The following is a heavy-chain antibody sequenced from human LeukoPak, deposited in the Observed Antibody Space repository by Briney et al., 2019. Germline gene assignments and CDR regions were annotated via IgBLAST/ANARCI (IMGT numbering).Heavy chain of an antibody. J-gene: IGHJ5*02. Sequence: PSETLSLTCAVYGGSFSGYYWSWIRQPPGKGLEWIGYIYYSGSTNYNPSLKSRVTISVDTSKNQFSLKLSSVTAADTAVYYCAREIAVAEANNWFDPWGQGTLVTVSS. CDR2: IYYSGST. CDR1: GGSFSGYY. CDR3: AREIAVAEANNWFDP. D-gene: IGHD6-19*01. V-gene: IGHV4-59*01.